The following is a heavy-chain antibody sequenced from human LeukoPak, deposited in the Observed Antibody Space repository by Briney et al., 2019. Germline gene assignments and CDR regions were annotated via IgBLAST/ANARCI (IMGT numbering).Heavy chain of an antibody. CDR2: IYSGGST. V-gene: IGHV3-53*01. Sequence: PGGSLRLSCAASGFTVSSNYMSWVRQAPGKGLEWVSVIYSGGSTYYADSVKGRFTISRDNAKNSLYLQMNSLRAEDTAVYYCARKDIVLMVYGDAFDIWGQGTMVTVSS. D-gene: IGHD2-8*01. CDR1: GFTVSSNY. CDR3: ARKDIVLMVYGDAFDI. J-gene: IGHJ3*02.